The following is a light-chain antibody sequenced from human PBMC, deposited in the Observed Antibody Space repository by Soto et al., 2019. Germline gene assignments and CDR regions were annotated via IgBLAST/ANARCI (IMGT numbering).Light chain of an antibody. CDR3: QHYHSYSNT. J-gene: IGKJ2*01. Sequence: IQLTQSPSFLSASVEDRVTISCRASYDISSSLAWYQQEPGKPPKLLIFDVSTLGSGVPSRFRGSGSGTEFTLTITNVQPDDFATYYCQHYHSYSNTFGQGTKLDIK. CDR1: YDISSS. V-gene: IGKV1-13*02. CDR2: DVS.